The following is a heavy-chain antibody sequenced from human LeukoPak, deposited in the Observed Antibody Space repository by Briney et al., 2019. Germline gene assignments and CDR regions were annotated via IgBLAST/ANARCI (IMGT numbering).Heavy chain of an antibody. CDR3: AKDDARGTYWGNFDY. D-gene: IGHD1-26*01. Sequence: GGSLRLSCAASGFTFNSYAFNWVPHAPGKGLECVSYISSSSNVIYYTDSVKGRFTVSRDNSKNTLYLQLRSLRAEDTAVYYCAKDDARGTYWGNFDYWGQGTLVTVSS. CDR1: GFTFNSYA. J-gene: IGHJ4*02. V-gene: IGHV3-48*01. CDR2: ISSSSNVI.